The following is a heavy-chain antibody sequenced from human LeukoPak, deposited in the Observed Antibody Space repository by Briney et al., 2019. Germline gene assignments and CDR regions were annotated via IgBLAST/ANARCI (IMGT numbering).Heavy chain of an antibody. CDR3: ARDVGQSDSSGYYYGGPFDD. CDR1: GFTFSSYG. Sequence: GGSLRLSCAASGFTFSSYGMHWVRQAPGKGLEWVAFIRYDGSNKYYADSVKGRFTISRDNSKNTLYLQMNSLRAEDTAVYYCARDVGQSDSSGYYYGGPFDDWGQGTLVTVSS. CDR2: IRYDGSNK. V-gene: IGHV3-30*02. D-gene: IGHD3-22*01. J-gene: IGHJ4*02.